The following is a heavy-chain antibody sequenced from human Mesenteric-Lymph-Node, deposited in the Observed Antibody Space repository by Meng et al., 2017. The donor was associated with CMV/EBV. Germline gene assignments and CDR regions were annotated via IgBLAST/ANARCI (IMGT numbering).Heavy chain of an antibody. J-gene: IGHJ6*02. CDR3: ARLGALGVGTTSGPPYYYYYYGMDV. D-gene: IGHD1-26*01. CDR2: INPNSGGT. CDR1: GYTFTGYY. Sequence: ASVKVSCKASGYTFTGYYMHWVRQAPGQGLEWMGWINPNSGGTNYAQKFQGRVTMTRDTSISTAYMELSSLRSEDTAVYYCARLGALGVGTTSGPPYYYYYYGMDVWGQGTTVTVSS. V-gene: IGHV1-2*02.